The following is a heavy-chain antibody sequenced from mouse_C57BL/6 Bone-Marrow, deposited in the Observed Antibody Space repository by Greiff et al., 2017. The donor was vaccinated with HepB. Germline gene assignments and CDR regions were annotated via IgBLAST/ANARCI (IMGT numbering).Heavy chain of an antibody. CDR3: AREDWTGFAY. Sequence: QVQLQQSGAELVRPGASVKLSCKASGYTFTDYYINWVKQRPGQGLEWIARIYPGSGNTYYNEKFKGKATLTAEKSSSTAYMQLSSLTSEDSAVYFCAREDWTGFAYWGQGALVTVSA. D-gene: IGHD4-1*01. CDR2: IYPGSGNT. CDR1: GYTFTDYY. J-gene: IGHJ3*01. V-gene: IGHV1-76*01.